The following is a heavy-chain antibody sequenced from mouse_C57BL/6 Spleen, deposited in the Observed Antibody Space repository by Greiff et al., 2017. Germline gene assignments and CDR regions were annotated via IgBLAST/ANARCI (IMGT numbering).Heavy chain of an antibody. V-gene: IGHV5-6*01. J-gene: IGHJ1*03. D-gene: IGHD1-1*01. CDR2: ISSGGSYT. Sequence: EVQVVESGGDLVKPGGSLKLSCAASGFTFSSYGMSLVRQTPDKRLEWVATISSGGSYTYYPDSVKGRFTISRDNAKNTLYLQMSSLKSEDTAMYYCARHGITTGTYFDVWGTGTTVTVSS. CDR3: ARHGITTGTYFDV. CDR1: GFTFSSYG.